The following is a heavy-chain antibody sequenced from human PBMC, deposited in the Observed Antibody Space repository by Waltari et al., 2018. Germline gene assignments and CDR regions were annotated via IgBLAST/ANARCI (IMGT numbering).Heavy chain of an antibody. CDR1: GGSFSGYY. V-gene: IGHV4-34*01. Sequence: QVQLQQWGAGLLKPSETLSLTCAVYGGSFSGYYWSWIRQPPGKGLEWIGEINHSGSTNYNPSLNSRVTISVDTSKNQFALKLSSVTAADTAVYYCASFTGYCSGGSCPTNNWFDPWGQGTLVTVSS. J-gene: IGHJ5*02. CDR2: INHSGST. CDR3: ASFTGYCSGGSCPTNNWFDP. D-gene: IGHD2-15*01.